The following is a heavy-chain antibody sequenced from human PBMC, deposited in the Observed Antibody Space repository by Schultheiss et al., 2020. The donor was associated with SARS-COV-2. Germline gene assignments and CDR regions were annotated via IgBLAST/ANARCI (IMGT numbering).Heavy chain of an antibody. D-gene: IGHD6-19*01. V-gene: IGHV4-59*08. CDR2: IYYSGST. J-gene: IGHJ5*02. CDR1: GGSISSYY. CDR3: ARAVAGTRFDP. Sequence: SQTLSLTCTVSGGSISSYYWSWIRQPPGKGLEWIGYIYYSGSTYYNPSLKSRLTMSLDTSKNQFSLKLSSVTAADTAVYYCARAVAGTRFDPWGPGTLVTVSS.